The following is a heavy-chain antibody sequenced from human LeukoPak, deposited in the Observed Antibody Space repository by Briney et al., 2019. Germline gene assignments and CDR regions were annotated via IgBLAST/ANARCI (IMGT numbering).Heavy chain of an antibody. J-gene: IGHJ5*02. V-gene: IGHV3-74*03. CDR3: ARRVDATRWFDP. CDR1: GFTFSNYF. D-gene: IGHD2-15*01. CDR2: INSDGTIT. Sequence: GSLRLSCAASGFTFSNYFMHWVRQAPGKGLVWVSRINSDGTITVYADFVKGRFTISRDNAKNTLYLQMNSLRDEDTAVYYCARRVDATRWFDPWGQGTLVTVSS.